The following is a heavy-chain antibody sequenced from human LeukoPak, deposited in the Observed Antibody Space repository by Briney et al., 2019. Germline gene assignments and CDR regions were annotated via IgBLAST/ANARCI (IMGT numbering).Heavy chain of an antibody. CDR2: IIPIFGTA. V-gene: IGHV1-69*13. J-gene: IGHJ5*02. CDR3: ARGALSTISGVVIIKWFDP. CDR1: GGTFSSYA. Sequence: ASVKVSCKASGGTFSSYAISWVRQAPGQGLEWMGGIIPIFGTANYAQKFQGRVTITADESTSTAYMELSSLRSEDTAVYYCARGALSTISGVVIIKWFDPWGQGTLVTVSS. D-gene: IGHD3-3*01.